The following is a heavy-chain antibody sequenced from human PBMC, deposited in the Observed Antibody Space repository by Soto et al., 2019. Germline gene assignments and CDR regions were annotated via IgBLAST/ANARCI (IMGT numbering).Heavy chain of an antibody. D-gene: IGHD2-15*01. V-gene: IGHV3-30*18. CDR3: AKAAATYYCSGGYCYNYYFDS. CDR1: GFTFSNYD. Sequence: GGSLRLSCAASGFTFSNYDMNWVRQAPGKGLEWVAVISYDGSNKYYADSVRGRFTISRDNSKNTLYLQMNSLRADDTAVYYCAKAAATYYCSGGYCYNYYFDSWGQVTLVTVSS. J-gene: IGHJ4*02. CDR2: ISYDGSNK.